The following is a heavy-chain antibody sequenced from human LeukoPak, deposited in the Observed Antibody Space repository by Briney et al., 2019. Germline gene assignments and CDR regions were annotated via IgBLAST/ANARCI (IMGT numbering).Heavy chain of an antibody. CDR3: SGGYCSSASCPWWCDP. CDR2: INPNSGGT. V-gene: IGHV1-2*02. Sequence: ASVKVSCKASGYTFTGYYMHWVRQAPGQGLEWMGWINPNSGGTNYAQKFQGRVTMTRDTSISTAYMELSRLRSDDPAVYYCSGGYCSSASCPWWCDPWGQGTLVTVSS. CDR1: GYTFTGYY. J-gene: IGHJ5*02. D-gene: IGHD2-2*01.